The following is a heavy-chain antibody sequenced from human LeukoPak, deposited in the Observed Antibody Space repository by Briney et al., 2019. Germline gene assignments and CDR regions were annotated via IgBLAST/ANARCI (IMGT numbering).Heavy chain of an antibody. CDR1: GFTVSSNY. CDR2: IYSGGST. D-gene: IGHD4-17*01. J-gene: IGHJ6*03. V-gene: IGHV3-66*01. CDR3: TTGYGDYLYYYYYMDV. Sequence: GGSLRLSCAASGFTVSSNYMSWVRQAPGKGLEWVSVIYSGGSTYYADSVKGRFTISRDNSKNTLYLQMNSLRAEDTAVYYCTTGYGDYLYYYYYMDVWGKGTTVTVSS.